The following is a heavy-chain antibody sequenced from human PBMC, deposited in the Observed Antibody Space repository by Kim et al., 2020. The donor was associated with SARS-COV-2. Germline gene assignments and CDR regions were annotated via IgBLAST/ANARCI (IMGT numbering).Heavy chain of an antibody. Sequence: AESVKGRFTISRDNAKNSLYLQMNSLRAEDTAVYYCARWYGSGRYPTLDYWGQGTLVTVSS. J-gene: IGHJ4*02. D-gene: IGHD3-10*01. CDR3: ARWYGSGRYPTLDY. V-gene: IGHV3-11*03.